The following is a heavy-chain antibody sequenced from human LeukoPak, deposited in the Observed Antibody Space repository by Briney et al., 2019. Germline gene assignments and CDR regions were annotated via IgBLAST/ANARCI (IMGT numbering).Heavy chain of an antibody. D-gene: IGHD6-25*01. J-gene: IGHJ4*02. CDR1: GGSISSYY. Sequence: SETLSLTCTVSGGSISSYYWSWIRQPPGKGLEWIGYIYYSGSTNYNPSLKSRVTISVDTSKNQFSLKLSSVTAADTAVYYRARHAGQRYFDYWGQGTLVTVSS. V-gene: IGHV4-59*08. CDR3: ARHAGQRYFDY. CDR2: IYYSGST.